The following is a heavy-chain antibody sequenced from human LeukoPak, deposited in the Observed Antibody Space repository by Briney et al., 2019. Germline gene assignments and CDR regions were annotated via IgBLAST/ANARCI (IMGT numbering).Heavy chain of an antibody. CDR1: GFTFSSYS. D-gene: IGHD3-16*01. J-gene: IGHJ4*02. CDR2: ISSSSSTI. CDR3: AKPGYDYVWGTYYFDY. V-gene: IGHV3-48*01. Sequence: GGSLRLSCAASGFTFSSYSMNWVRQAPGKGLEWVSYISSSSSTIYYADSVKGRFTISRDNSKNTLYLQMNSLRAEDTAVYYCAKPGYDYVWGTYYFDYWGQGTLVTVSS.